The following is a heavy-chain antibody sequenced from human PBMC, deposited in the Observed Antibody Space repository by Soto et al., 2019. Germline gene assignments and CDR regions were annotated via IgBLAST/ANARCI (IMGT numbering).Heavy chain of an antibody. D-gene: IGHD2-15*01. J-gene: IGHJ4*02. CDR2: INPNGGST. Sequence: QVQLVQSGAEVKKTGASVEVSCKASGYTFTTYYMHWVRQAPGQGLEWLGIINPNGGSTTYAQKFQGRVTMTRDTSTSTVYLELSSLRSEDTAVYYCARAGYCSGGTCFHGNCDYWGQGTLVTVSA. CDR1: GYTFTTYY. V-gene: IGHV1-46*01. CDR3: ARAGYCSGGTCFHGNCDY.